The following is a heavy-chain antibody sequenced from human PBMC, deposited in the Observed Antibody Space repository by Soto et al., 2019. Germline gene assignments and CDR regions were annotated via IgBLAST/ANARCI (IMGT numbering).Heavy chain of an antibody. J-gene: IGHJ4*02. CDR1: GGSISSGGYS. CDR2: IYHSGST. CDR3: ARDSYGSGIFGGAYFDY. Sequence: NPSETLSLTCAVSGGSISSGGYSWSWIRQPPGKGLEWIGYIYHSGSTYYNPSPKSRVTISVGRSKNQFSLKLSSVTAADTAVYYCARDSYGSGIFGGAYFDYWGQGTLVTVSS. D-gene: IGHD3-10*01. V-gene: IGHV4-30-2*01.